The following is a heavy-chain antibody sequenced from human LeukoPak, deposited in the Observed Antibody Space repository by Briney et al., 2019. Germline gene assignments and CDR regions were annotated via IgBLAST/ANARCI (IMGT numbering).Heavy chain of an antibody. D-gene: IGHD3-10*01. V-gene: IGHV4-39*01. CDR2: IYYSGST. Sequence: SETLSLTCTVSGGSISSSSYYWGWIRQPPGKGLKWIGSIYYSGSTYYNPSLKSRVTISVDTSKNQFSLKLSSVTAADTAVYYCARVGGSGSYLFDYWGQGTLVTVSS. J-gene: IGHJ4*02. CDR1: GGSISSSSYY. CDR3: ARVGGSGSYLFDY.